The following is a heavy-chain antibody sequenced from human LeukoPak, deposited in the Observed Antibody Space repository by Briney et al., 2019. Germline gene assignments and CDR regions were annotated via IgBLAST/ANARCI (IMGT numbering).Heavy chain of an antibody. Sequence: PGGSLRLSCAASGFTFSSYSMNWVRQAPGKGLEWVSSISSSSSYIYYADSVKGRFTISRDNAKNSLYLQMNSLRAEDTAVYYCARDYCSSTSWHGDYWGQGTLVTVSS. CDR2: ISSSSSYI. D-gene: IGHD2-2*01. J-gene: IGHJ4*02. CDR3: ARDYCSSTSWHGDY. V-gene: IGHV3-21*01. CDR1: GFTFSSYS.